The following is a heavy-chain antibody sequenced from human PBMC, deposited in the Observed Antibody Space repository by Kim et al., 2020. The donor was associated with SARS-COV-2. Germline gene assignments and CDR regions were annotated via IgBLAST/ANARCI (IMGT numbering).Heavy chain of an antibody. CDR1: GDSMNTNRYY. CDR3: ARQEATAACFDP. Sequence: SETLSLTCTVSGDSMNTNRYYWAWIRQAPGKGLEYIGRVFYSGTTNYNPSLKSRVTISVDTSKNQFSLRLTSVTAADTALYYCARQEATAACFDPWGQGT. V-gene: IGHV4-39*01. CDR2: VFYSGTT. D-gene: IGHD6-13*01. J-gene: IGHJ5*02.